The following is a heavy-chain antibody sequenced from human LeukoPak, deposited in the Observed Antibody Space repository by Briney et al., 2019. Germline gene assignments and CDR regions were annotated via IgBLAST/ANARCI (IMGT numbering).Heavy chain of an antibody. Sequence: GGSLRLSCADSGFTFSSYSMNWVRQAPGKGLEWVSSISSGSKYIYNADSVKGRFTISRDNAKSSLYLQMNSLRAEDTAVYYCARALSYSYGSMDFWGQGTLVIVSS. D-gene: IGHD5-18*01. CDR2: ISSGSKYI. J-gene: IGHJ4*02. V-gene: IGHV3-21*01. CDR3: ARALSYSYGSMDF. CDR1: GFTFSSYS.